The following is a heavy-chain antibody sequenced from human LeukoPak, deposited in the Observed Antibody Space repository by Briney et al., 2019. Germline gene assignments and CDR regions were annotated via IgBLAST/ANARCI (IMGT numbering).Heavy chain of an antibody. CDR1: GFIFSSYW. CDR2: INTDGSST. V-gene: IGHV3-74*01. J-gene: IGHJ4*02. D-gene: IGHD3-16*01. CDR3: VRGAYYFDY. Sequence: PGGSLRLSCAASGFIFSSYWMHWVRQAPGKGLVWVSRINTDGSSTSYADSVKGRFTISRDNAKKTLYLQMNSLRDEDTAVYYCVRGAYYFDYWGQGTLVTVSS.